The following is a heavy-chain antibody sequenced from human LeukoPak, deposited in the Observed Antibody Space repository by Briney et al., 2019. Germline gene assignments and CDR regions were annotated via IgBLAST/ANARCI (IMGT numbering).Heavy chain of an antibody. Sequence: GGSLRLSXAASGFTFSSYSMNWVSQAPGKGLEWVSYISSSSSTIYYADSVKGRFTISRDNAKNSLYLQMNSLRAEDTAVYYCARDLHSYGYWGQGTLVTVSS. D-gene: IGHD5-18*01. J-gene: IGHJ4*02. V-gene: IGHV3-48*01. CDR1: GFTFSSYS. CDR2: ISSSSSTI. CDR3: ARDLHSYGY.